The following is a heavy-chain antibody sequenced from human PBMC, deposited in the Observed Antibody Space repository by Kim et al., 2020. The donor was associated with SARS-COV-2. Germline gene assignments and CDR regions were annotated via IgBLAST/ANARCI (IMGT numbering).Heavy chain of an antibody. CDR3: VRDRMGGAFDI. V-gene: IGHV3-48*02. J-gene: IGHJ3*02. CDR1: GFTFSAYD. CDR2: ISKNSATI. Sequence: GGSLRLSCATSGFTFSAYDMNWVRQAPGKGPEWLACISKNSATIYYADSVQGRFTISRDKAKNSLYLQMNSLRDEDTALYYCVRDRMGGAFDIWGQGTMVTVSS. D-gene: IGHD3-16*01.